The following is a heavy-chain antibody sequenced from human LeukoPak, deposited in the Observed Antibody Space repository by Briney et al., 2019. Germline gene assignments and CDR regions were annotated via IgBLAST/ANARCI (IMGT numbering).Heavy chain of an antibody. V-gene: IGHV1-18*01. Sequence: ASVKVSCKASGYTFTSYGISWVRQAPGQGLEWMGWISAYNGNTNYAQKLQGRVTMTTDTSTSTAYMELRSLRSDDTAVYYCARAGAQQVAGTVFDYWGLGTLVTVSS. CDR2: ISAYNGNT. D-gene: IGHD6-19*01. CDR3: ARAGAQQVAGTVFDY. CDR1: GYTFTSYG. J-gene: IGHJ4*02.